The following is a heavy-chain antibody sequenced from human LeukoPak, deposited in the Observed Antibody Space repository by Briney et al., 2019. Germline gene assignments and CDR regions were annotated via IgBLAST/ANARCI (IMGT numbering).Heavy chain of an antibody. CDR1: GGSISSYY. V-gene: IGHV4-59*08. J-gene: IGHJ4*02. CDR3: ARQREDYYDSSGYPDYFDY. Sequence: SETLSLTCTVSGGSISSYYWSWIRQPPGKGLEWIGYIYYSGSTNYNPSLKSRVTISVDTSKNQFSLKLSSVTAADTAVYYCARQREDYYDSSGYPDYFDYWGQGTLVTVSS. D-gene: IGHD3-22*01. CDR2: IYYSGST.